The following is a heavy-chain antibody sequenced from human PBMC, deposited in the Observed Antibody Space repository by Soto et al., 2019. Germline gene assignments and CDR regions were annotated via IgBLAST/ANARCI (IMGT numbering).Heavy chain of an antibody. V-gene: IGHV3-30-3*01. CDR1: GFTFSSYA. CDR3: ARDHKDYYGMDV. J-gene: IGHJ6*02. CDR2: ISYDGSNK. Sequence: QVQLVESGGGVVQPGRSLRLSCAASGFTFSSYAMHWVRQAPGKGLEWVAVISYDGSNKYYADSVKGRFTISRDNSKNAVYPQMNSLRGEDTAGYYCARDHKDYYGMDVWGQGTTVTVSS.